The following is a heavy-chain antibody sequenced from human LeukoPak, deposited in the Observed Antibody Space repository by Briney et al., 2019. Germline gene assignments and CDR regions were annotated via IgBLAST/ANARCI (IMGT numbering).Heavy chain of an antibody. CDR1: GGSFSGYY. Sequence: SETLSLTCAVYGGSFSGYYWSWIRQPPGKGLEWIGEINHGESTNYNPSLKSRVTMSVEKSKNQFSLKLSSVTAADTAVYYCASGPSTYYYFAVDVWGPGTTVTVSS. CDR3: ASGPSTYYYFAVDV. V-gene: IGHV4-34*01. CDR2: INHGEST. J-gene: IGHJ6*02.